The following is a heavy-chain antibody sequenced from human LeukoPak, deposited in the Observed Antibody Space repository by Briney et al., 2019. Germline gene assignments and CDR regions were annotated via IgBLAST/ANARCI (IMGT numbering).Heavy chain of an antibody. CDR2: ISGSGGST. J-gene: IGHJ4*02. Sequence: GGSLRLSCAASGFTFSGYAMSWVRQAPGKGLEWVSAISGSGGSTYYADSVKGRFTISRDNSKNTLYLQMNSLRAEDTAVYYCANNYCSSTSCPYFDYWGQGTLVTVSS. V-gene: IGHV3-23*01. CDR1: GFTFSGYA. D-gene: IGHD2-2*01. CDR3: ANNYCSSTSCPYFDY.